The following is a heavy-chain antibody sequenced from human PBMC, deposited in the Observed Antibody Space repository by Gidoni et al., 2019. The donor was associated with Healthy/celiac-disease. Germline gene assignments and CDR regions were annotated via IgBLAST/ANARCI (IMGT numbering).Heavy chain of an antibody. CDR2: VDPEDVET. J-gene: IGHJ4*02. CDR1: GSTFTSYY. CDR3: ATALKSYYDSSGYTFDY. V-gene: IGHV1-69-2*01. D-gene: IGHD3-22*01. Sequence: EVPLVQPGAEVHKPGATVQISCMVSGSTFTSYYMHWVQQATGKGLEWMGLVDPEDVETIYAEKFQGRVTITADTATDTADMELSSLRSEDTAVYYCATALKSYYDSSGYTFDYWGQGTLVTVCS.